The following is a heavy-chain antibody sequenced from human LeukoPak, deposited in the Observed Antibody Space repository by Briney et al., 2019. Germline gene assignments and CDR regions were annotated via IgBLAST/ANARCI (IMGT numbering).Heavy chain of an antibody. J-gene: IGHJ4*02. CDR1: GGSISYYY. Sequence: PSETLSLTCTVSGGSISYYYWSWIRQPAGKGLEWIGRIYTSGSTNYNPSLKSRVTMSVDTSKNQFSLKLSSVTAADTAVYYCARGAAAGSRSHFDYWGQGTLVTVSS. CDR3: ARGAAAGSRSHFDY. V-gene: IGHV4-4*07. CDR2: IYTSGST. D-gene: IGHD6-13*01.